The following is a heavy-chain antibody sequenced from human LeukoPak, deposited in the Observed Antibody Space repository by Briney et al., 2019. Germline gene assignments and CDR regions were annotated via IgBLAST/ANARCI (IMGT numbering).Heavy chain of an antibody. CDR1: GGSISSSSYY. J-gene: IGHJ4*02. Sequence: PSETLSLTCTVSGGSISSSSYYWGWIRQPPGKGLEWIGSIYYSGSTYYNPSLKSRVTISVDTSKNQFSLKLSSVTAADTAVYYCAGHQDYYGSGSLDYWGQGTLVTVSS. D-gene: IGHD3-10*01. V-gene: IGHV4-39*01. CDR3: AGHQDYYGSGSLDY. CDR2: IYYSGST.